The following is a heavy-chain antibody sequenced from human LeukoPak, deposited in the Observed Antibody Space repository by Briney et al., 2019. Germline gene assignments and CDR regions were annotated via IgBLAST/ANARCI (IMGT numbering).Heavy chain of an antibody. CDR2: IYYRAST. D-gene: IGHD6-19*01. CDR3: TSDSAYRSGTIDY. CDR1: RGSLSSSSYY. Sequence: SETLSLTCTVSRGSLSSSSYYWGWIRQPPGKGLEWIWSIYYRASTYYNPSLKSRVSISEDTSKSQFSLKLSSVNAAETAVYYCTSDSAYRSGTIDYWREGTVDTVSS. J-gene: IGHJ4*02. V-gene: IGHV4-39*01.